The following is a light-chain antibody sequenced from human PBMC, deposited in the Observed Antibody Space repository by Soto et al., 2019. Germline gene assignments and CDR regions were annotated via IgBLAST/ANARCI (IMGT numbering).Light chain of an antibody. CDR3: SSYTTSSTRV. V-gene: IGLV2-14*01. J-gene: IGLJ1*01. CDR2: EVT. Sequence: QSALTQPASVSGSAGQSIAISCTGSSSDVGIYNYVSWYQQHPGKVPKLIIYEVTXRTSGVSIRFSGYQYGNTASLTISGLQTEDEADYYCSSYTTSSTRVFGTGTKVT. CDR1: SSDVGIYNY.